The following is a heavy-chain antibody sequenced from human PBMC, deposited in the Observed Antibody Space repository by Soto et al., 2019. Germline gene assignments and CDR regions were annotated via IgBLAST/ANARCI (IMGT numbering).Heavy chain of an antibody. J-gene: IGHJ2*01. CDR3: ASQDYTSSTDASFLVNGYFEL. CDR2: IYHSGST. Sequence: QMLLQESGPGRVKPSGTLSLTCGVSGGSISSSKWWTWVRQPPGKGPEWIGEIYHSGSTNYNTSLTSRVTISVDRSNNQFSLTLTSGTAADTAVYYCASQDYTSSTDASFLVNGYFELWGRGILVTVSS. CDR1: GGSISSSKW. V-gene: IGHV4-4*02. D-gene: IGHD6-6*01.